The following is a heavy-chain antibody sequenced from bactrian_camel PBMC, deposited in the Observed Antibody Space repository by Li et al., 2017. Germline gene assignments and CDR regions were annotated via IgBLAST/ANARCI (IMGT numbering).Heavy chain of an antibody. Sequence: HVQLVESGGGLVEPGGSLRLSCAASGYTYNRNCMAWFRQAPGKEREGVAVIDSDGSTSYADSVKGRFTISKDNAKNIVYLQMNSLKPEDTALYYCATDVPAGYYRGVGYNYWGQGTQVTVS. CDR1: GYTYNRNC. D-gene: IGHD1*01. J-gene: IGHJ4*01. CDR2: IDSDGST. V-gene: IGHV3S53*01. CDR3: ATDVPAGYYRGVGYNY.